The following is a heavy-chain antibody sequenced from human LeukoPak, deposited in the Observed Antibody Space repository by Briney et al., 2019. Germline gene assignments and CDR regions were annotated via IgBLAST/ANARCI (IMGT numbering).Heavy chain of an antibody. D-gene: IGHD5-12*01. J-gene: IGHJ2*01. CDR1: GFTFSSYA. CDR3: AKDHMRDGYNYGYWYFDL. V-gene: IGHV3-23*01. Sequence: GGSLRLSCAASGFTFSSYAVNWVRQAPGKGLEWVSAISGSGGSTYYADSVKGRFTISRDNSKNTLYLQMNSLRAEDTAIYYCAKDHMRDGYNYGYWYFDLWGRDTLVTVSS. CDR2: ISGSGGST.